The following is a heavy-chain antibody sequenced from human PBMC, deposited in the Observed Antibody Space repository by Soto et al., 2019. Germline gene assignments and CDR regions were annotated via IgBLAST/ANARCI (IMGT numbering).Heavy chain of an antibody. Sequence: QAQLDQSGTEVKRPGASVKVSCRASGYTFTSYHISWVRQAPGQGLEWMGWVNAFDEHTNYSQKLQDRVIMTSARFTDTAYMELTSLTYDDTALYYCARNLYGRAFDIWGQGTMVTVSP. CDR2: VNAFDEHT. V-gene: IGHV1-18*04. J-gene: IGHJ3*02. D-gene: IGHD2-8*01. CDR1: GYTFTSYH. CDR3: ARNLYGRAFDI.